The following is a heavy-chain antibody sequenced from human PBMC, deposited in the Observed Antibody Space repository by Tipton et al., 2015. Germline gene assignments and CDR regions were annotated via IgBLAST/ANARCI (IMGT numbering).Heavy chain of an antibody. V-gene: IGHV4-30-4*08. J-gene: IGHJ2*01. CDR2: IYYSGST. CDR1: GGSISRGRYY. CDR3: ARWNYFAWYFDL. Sequence: TLSLTCTVSGGSISRGRYYWSWIRQHPGKGLEWIGYIYYSGSTYYNPSLKSRVTIAADTSQNEFSLRLSSVTAADTAVYYCARWNYFAWYFDLWGRGTLVTVSS. D-gene: IGHD1-7*01.